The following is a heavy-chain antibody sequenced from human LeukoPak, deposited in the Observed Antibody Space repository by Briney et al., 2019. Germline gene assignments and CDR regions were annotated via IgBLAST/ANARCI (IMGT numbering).Heavy chain of an antibody. D-gene: IGHD6-13*01. Sequence: PGGSLRLSCAASGFTFSSYRMNWVRQAPGKGLEWVSSISSSSSYIYYADSVKGRFTISRDNAKNSLYLQMNSLRADDTAVYYCAKYVSRGKSPYSSSPDFDYWGQGTLVTVSS. CDR2: ISSSSSYI. CDR1: GFTFSSYR. J-gene: IGHJ4*02. CDR3: AKYVSRGKSPYSSSPDFDY. V-gene: IGHV3-21*04.